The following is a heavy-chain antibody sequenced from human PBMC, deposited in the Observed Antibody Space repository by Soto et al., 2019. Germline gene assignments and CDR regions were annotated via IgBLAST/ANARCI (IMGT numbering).Heavy chain of an antibody. CDR3: ARVTAMGAKPDY. CDR1: GGSISSGGYY. V-gene: IGHV4-31*03. D-gene: IGHD5-18*01. J-gene: IGHJ4*02. Sequence: SETLSLTCTVSGGSISSGGYYWSWIRQHPGKGLEWIGYIYYSGSTYYNPSLKSRVTISVDTSKNQFSLELSSVTAADTAVYYCARVTAMGAKPDYWGQGTLVTVSS. CDR2: IYYSGST.